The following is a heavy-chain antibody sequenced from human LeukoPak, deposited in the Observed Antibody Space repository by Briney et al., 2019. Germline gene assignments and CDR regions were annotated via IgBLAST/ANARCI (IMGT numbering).Heavy chain of an antibody. V-gene: IGHV4-61*02. J-gene: IGHJ5*02. CDR2: IYTSGST. CDR1: GGSISSGSYY. CDR3: ARDLEAAAGTSYSYNWFDP. Sequence: PSETLSLTCTVSGGSISSGSYYWSWIRQPAGKGLEWIGRIYTSGSTNYNPSLKSRVTISVDTSKNQFSLKLSSVTAADTAGYYCARDLEAAAGTSYSYNWFDPWGQGTLVTVSS. D-gene: IGHD6-13*01.